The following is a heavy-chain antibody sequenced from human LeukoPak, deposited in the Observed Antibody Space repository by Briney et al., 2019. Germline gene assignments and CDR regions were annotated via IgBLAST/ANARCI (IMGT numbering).Heavy chain of an antibody. CDR1: GFTFSSYA. Sequence: GGSLRLSCAASGFTFSSYAMSWVRQAPGKGLEWVSAISGSGGSTYYADSVKGRFTISRDNSKNTLYLQMNSLRAEDTAVYYCAKDGGTYYYDSSGYYGEVVEYYFDYWGREPWSPSPQ. D-gene: IGHD3-22*01. J-gene: IGHJ4*02. CDR2: ISGSGGST. CDR3: AKDGGTYYYDSSGYYGEVVEYYFDY. V-gene: IGHV3-23*01.